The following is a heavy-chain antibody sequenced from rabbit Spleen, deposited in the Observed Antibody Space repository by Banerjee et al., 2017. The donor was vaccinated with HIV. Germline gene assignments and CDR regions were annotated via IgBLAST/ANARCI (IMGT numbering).Heavy chain of an antibody. D-gene: IGHD4-1*01. CDR3: ARAIVPWLGLTQLDL. V-gene: IGHV1S7*01. CDR1: GFDFNNYY. J-gene: IGHJ3*01. CDR2: IYAARGTT. Sequence: QLVESGGGLVQPGGSLKLSCKVSGFDFNNYYIIWVRQAPGKGLEWIGIIYAARGTTDYASWVNGRFPISSDNAQSTVDLKMTSLTAADTATYFCARAIVPWLGLTQLDLWGQGTLVTVS.